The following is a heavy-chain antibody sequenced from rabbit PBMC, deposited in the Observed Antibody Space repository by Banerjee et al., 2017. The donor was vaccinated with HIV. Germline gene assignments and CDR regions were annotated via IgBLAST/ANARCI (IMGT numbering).Heavy chain of an antibody. J-gene: IGHJ3*01. CDR2: IYGGSKVST. D-gene: IGHD4-1*01. Sequence: QEQLEESGGGLVKPGGSLTLTCKASGFDLSSYYYMCWVRQAPGKGLEWIGCIYGGSKVSTWYANWAKGRFTISKTSSTTVTLQMTSLTAADTATYFCVTGGGLWGQGTLVTVS. CDR3: VTGGGL. CDR1: GFDLSSYYY. V-gene: IGHV1S45*01.